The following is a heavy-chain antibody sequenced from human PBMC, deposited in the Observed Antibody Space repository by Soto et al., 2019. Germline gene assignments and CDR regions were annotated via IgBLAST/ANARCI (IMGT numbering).Heavy chain of an antibody. CDR3: ASHITAGQLGPLCY. V-gene: IGHV3-23*01. Sequence: PGGSLRLSCAASGFTFSSYAVSWVRQAPGKGLEWVSAISASGASTYYADSVKGRFTISRDNSENTLYLQMNSLRAEDSAVYYCASHITAGQLGPLCYWGQGTLVTVSS. CDR2: ISASGAST. D-gene: IGHD1-1*01. CDR1: GFTFSSYA. J-gene: IGHJ4*02.